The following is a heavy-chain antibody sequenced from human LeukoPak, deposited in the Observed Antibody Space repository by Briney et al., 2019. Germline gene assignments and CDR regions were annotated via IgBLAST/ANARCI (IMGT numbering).Heavy chain of an antibody. D-gene: IGHD3-16*01. Sequence: PSETLSLTCTVSVGSVSSSSYYWAWIRQPPGKGLEWIGSIYYSGLTNYSPSLKSRVTISLDTSKNQFSLNINFVTAADTAVYYCARDVPGGRNDYWGQGTLVTVSS. J-gene: IGHJ4*02. CDR1: VGSVSSSSYY. V-gene: IGHV4-39*07. CDR2: IYYSGLT. CDR3: ARDVPGGRNDY.